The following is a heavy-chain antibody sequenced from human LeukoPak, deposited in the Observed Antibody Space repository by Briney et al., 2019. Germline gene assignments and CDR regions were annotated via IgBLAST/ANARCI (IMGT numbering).Heavy chain of an antibody. D-gene: IGHD3-3*01. V-gene: IGHV3-64*02. CDR1: GFTFSNYA. CDR3: ARGLRAYYYYGMDV. J-gene: IGHJ6*02. Sequence: AGGSLRLSCAASGFTFSNYAMHWVRKAPGEGLEYVSAISSNGGSTYYADSVKGRFTISRDNSKNTLFLQIGSLRVEDMAVYYCARGLRAYYYYGMDVWGQGTTVTVSS. CDR2: ISSNGGST.